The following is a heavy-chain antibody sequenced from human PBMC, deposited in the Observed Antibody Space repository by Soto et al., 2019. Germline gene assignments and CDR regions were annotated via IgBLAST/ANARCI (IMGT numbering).Heavy chain of an antibody. Sequence: SETLSLTCTVSGGSISSGAYYWGWIRQHPGKGLEWIGYISHRGTAYYTPSLKSRVSLSVDPSKSQFSLNVTSLTAADTAVYYCARVSATGTRWFDPWGPGXLVTVSS. CDR2: ISHRGTA. J-gene: IGHJ5*02. CDR1: GGSISSGAYY. D-gene: IGHD6-13*01. V-gene: IGHV4-31*03. CDR3: ARVSATGTRWFDP.